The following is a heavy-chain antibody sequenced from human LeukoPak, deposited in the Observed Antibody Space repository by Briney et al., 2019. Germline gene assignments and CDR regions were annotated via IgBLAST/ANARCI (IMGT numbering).Heavy chain of an antibody. Sequence: ASVEVSCKASGYTFTSYYMHWVRQAPGQGLEWLGIINPSGGSASYAQKFQGRVTLTRGTSTSTVYMELRSLRSEDTAVYYCARARGRYYDSSGYYYLDYWGQGTLVTVSS. CDR1: GYTFTSYY. D-gene: IGHD3-22*01. CDR3: ARARGRYYDSSGYYYLDY. J-gene: IGHJ4*02. CDR2: INPSGGSA. V-gene: IGHV1-46*01.